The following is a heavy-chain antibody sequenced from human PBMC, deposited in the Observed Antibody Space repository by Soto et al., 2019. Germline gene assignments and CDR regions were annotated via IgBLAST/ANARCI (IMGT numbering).Heavy chain of an antibody. D-gene: IGHD3-10*01. J-gene: IGHJ5*02. Sequence: QVQLVQSGAEVKKPGASVKVSCKASGYTFTSYAMHWVRQAPGQRLEWMGWINAGNGNTKYSQKFQGRVTITRDTSASTAYMELSSLRSEDTAVYYCAKNGVYGSGTPGRDWFDPWGQGTLVTVSS. V-gene: IGHV1-3*01. CDR1: GYTFTSYA. CDR3: AKNGVYGSGTPGRDWFDP. CDR2: INAGNGNT.